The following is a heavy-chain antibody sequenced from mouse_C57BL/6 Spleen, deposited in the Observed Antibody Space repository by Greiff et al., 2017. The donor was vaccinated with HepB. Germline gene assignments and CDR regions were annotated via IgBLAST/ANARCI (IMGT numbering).Heavy chain of an antibody. CDR1: GYTFTSYW. J-gene: IGHJ2*01. Sequence: QVQLQQPGAELVRPGTSVKLSCKASGYTFTSYWMHWVKQRPGQGLEWIGVIDPSDSYTNYNQKFKGKATLTVDTSSSTAYMQLSSLTSEDSAVYYCAPQGGTGDFDYWGQGTTLTVSS. CDR3: APQGGTGDFDY. D-gene: IGHD3-3*01. CDR2: IDPSDSYT. V-gene: IGHV1-59*01.